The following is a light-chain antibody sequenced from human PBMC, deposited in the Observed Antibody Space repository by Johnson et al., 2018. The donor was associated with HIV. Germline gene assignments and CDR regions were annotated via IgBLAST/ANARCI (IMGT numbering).Light chain of an antibody. CDR3: GTWDSSLSAGGV. CDR1: GSNIGDNY. Sequence: QSVLTQPPSVSAAPGQKVTISCSGIGSNIGDNYVSWYQHLPGTAPRLLIYQNNKRPSGIPDRFSGSKSGTSATLGITGLQTGDEADYYCGTWDSSLSAGGVFGTGTKVTVL. J-gene: IGLJ1*01. CDR2: QNN. V-gene: IGLV1-51*02.